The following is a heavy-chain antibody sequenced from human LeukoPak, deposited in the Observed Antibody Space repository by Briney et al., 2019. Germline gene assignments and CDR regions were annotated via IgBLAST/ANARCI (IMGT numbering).Heavy chain of an antibody. D-gene: IGHD3-10*01. CDR3: ARDNSVGDIAWWFDP. Sequence: ASVKVSCKASGYSFSTHWIHWVRQAPGQGLEWIGLINPTGTGTLYAQKFQGRVTMTRDMSTSTDYMELSSLRSEDTAVYYCARDNSVGDIAWWFDPWGQGTLVTVSS. J-gene: IGHJ5*02. V-gene: IGHV1-46*01. CDR1: GYSFSTHW. CDR2: INPTGTGT.